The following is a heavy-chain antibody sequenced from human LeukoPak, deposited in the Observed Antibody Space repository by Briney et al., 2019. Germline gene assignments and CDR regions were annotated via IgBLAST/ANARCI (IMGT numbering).Heavy chain of an antibody. Sequence: ASVRVSCKASGYSLSNYFMHWVRQAPGQGLEWMGLINPTDDSKNYAQKFRGRVTMTRDTSTNTLYMELSSLTSEDTAVYYCAREDGSFDYWGQGTLVIVSS. J-gene: IGHJ4*02. CDR1: GYSLSNYF. CDR3: AREDGSFDY. D-gene: IGHD5-24*01. CDR2: INPTDDSK. V-gene: IGHV1-46*01.